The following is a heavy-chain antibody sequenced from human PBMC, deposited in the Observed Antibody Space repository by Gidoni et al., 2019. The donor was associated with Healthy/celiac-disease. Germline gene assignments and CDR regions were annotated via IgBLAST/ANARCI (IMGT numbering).Heavy chain of an antibody. D-gene: IGHD3-9*01. CDR3: ASLGHYDILTGYPYYYYMDV. CDR1: GCSISSSSYY. V-gene: IGHV4-39*01. Sequence: QLQLQESGPGLVKPSETLSLTCTVSGCSISSSSYYCGWIRQPPGKGLEWIGSIYYSGSTYYNPSLKSRVTISVDTSKNQFSLKLSSVTAADTAVYYCASLGHYDILTGYPYYYYMDVWGKGTTVTVSS. CDR2: IYYSGST. J-gene: IGHJ6*03.